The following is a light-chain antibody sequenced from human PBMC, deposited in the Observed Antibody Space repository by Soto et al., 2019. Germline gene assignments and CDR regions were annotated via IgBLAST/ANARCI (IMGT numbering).Light chain of an antibody. Sequence: EIVMTQSPATLSVSPGERVTLSCRASRTVGSKLAWYQQKPGQAPRLLISDASTRATGIPARFSGRRSGTYFTLTTSSLQSDHFAVYYCQHYSNCNTFGQPTKLQIK. V-gene: IGKV3-15*01. CDR3: QHYSNCNT. CDR1: RTVGSK. CDR2: DAS. J-gene: IGKJ2*01.